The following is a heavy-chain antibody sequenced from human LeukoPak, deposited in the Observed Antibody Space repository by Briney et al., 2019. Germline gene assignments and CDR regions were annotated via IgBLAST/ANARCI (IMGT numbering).Heavy chain of an antibody. CDR2: ISWNSGSI. V-gene: IGHV3-9*01. Sequence: GGSLRLSCAASGFTFDDYAMHWVRQAPEKGLEWVSGISWNSGSIGYADSVKGRFTISRDNAKNSLYLQMNSLRAEDTALYYCAKEIYCSSTSCQGTFDYWGQGTLVTVSS. CDR3: AKEIYCSSTSCQGTFDY. D-gene: IGHD2-2*01. CDR1: GFTFDDYA. J-gene: IGHJ4*02.